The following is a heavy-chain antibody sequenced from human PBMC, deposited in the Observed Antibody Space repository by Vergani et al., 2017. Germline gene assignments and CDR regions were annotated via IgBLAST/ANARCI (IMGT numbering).Heavy chain of an antibody. CDR2: ISRSGNTI. Sequence: QVQLVESGGGLVKPGGSLRLSCAASGFTFSDYYMSWIRQAPGKGLEGVSYISRSGNTIYYADSVKGRFTISRDNAKNSVYLQMNSLRAEDTAVYYCAKAKIAALPGWFDPWGQGTLVTVSS. CDR3: AKAKIAALPGWFDP. V-gene: IGHV3-11*01. D-gene: IGHD6-6*01. J-gene: IGHJ5*02. CDR1: GFTFSDYY.